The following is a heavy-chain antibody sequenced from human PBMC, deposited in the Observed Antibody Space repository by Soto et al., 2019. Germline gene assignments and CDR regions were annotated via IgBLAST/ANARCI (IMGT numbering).Heavy chain of an antibody. CDR3: ARQRRGGYWFDP. V-gene: IGHV4-4*07. Sequence: PSETLSLTCTVSGGSISSYYWTWIRQPSGKGLEWIGRIYTSGSTNYNPSLKSRVTISIDTSKNQFSLQLTSVTAADTAIYYCARQRRGGYWFDPWGQGTLVTVSS. CDR2: IYTSGST. J-gene: IGHJ5*02. CDR1: GGSISSYY.